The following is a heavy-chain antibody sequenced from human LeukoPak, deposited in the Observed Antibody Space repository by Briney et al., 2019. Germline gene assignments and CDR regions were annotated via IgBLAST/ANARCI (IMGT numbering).Heavy chain of an antibody. J-gene: IGHJ3*02. CDR2: INPNSGGT. CDR3: AREFRPAAAGRGDAFDI. Sequence: ASVKVSCKASGYTFTSYAMNWVRQAPGQGLEWMGWINPNSGGTNYAQKFQGWVTMTRDTSISTAYMELSRLRSDDTAVYYCAREFRPAAAGRGDAFDIWGQGTMVTVSS. CDR1: GYTFTSYA. V-gene: IGHV1-2*04. D-gene: IGHD6-13*01.